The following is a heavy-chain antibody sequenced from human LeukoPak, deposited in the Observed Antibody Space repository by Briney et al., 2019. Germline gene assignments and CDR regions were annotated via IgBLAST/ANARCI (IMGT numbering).Heavy chain of an antibody. CDR1: GFTFSSYA. J-gene: IGHJ4*02. Sequence: GGSLRLSCAASGFTFSSYAMSWVRQAPGKGLEWVSAISGSRTYYTDSVKGRFTISRDNSKNTLYLQMNSLRAEDTAVYYCAKELCASGSYYNGFFDYWGQGTLVTVSS. CDR3: AKELCASGSYYNGFFDY. D-gene: IGHD3-10*01. CDR2: ISGSRT. V-gene: IGHV3-23*01.